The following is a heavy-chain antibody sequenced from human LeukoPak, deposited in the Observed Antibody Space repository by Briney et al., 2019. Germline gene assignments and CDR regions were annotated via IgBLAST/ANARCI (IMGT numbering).Heavy chain of an antibody. V-gene: IGHV4-31*03. CDR2: IYYSGST. CDR3: ARAGSYSSSWGDLDY. Sequence: SQTLSLTCIVSGGSISSGGYYWSWIRQHPGKGLEWIGYIYYSGSTYYNPSLKSRVTISVDTSKNQFSLKLSSVTAADTAVYYCARAGSYSSSWGDLDYWGQGTLVTVSS. J-gene: IGHJ4*02. CDR1: GGSISSGGYY. D-gene: IGHD6-13*01.